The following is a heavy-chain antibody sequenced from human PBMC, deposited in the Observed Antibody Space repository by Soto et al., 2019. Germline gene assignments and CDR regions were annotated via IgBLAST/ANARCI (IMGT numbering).Heavy chain of an antibody. D-gene: IGHD5-18*01. V-gene: IGHV3-23*01. Sequence: GGSLRLSCAASGFVFSSYAMSWVRQAPGKGLEWVSTISGSGGNTYYADSVKGRFTISRGNSKNTLYLQMNSLRAEDTALYYCASEKVEQLWFVNLPYYYYGMDVWGQGTTVTVSS. CDR3: ASEKVEQLWFVNLPYYYYGMDV. CDR1: GFVFSSYA. CDR2: ISGSGGNT. J-gene: IGHJ6*02.